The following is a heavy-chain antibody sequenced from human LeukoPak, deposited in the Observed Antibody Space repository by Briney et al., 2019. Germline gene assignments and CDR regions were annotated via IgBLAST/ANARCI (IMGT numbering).Heavy chain of an antibody. CDR3: AKAYGGYDSHYYYYGMDV. J-gene: IGHJ6*02. CDR2: ISYDGSNE. Sequence: GGSLRLSCAASGFTFSSYAMHWVRQAPGKGLEWVAVISYDGSNEYYADSVKGRFTISRDNSKNTLYLQMNSLRAEDTAVYYCAKAYGGYDSHYYYYGMDVWGQGTTVTVSS. D-gene: IGHD5-12*01. CDR1: GFTFSSYA. V-gene: IGHV3-30*04.